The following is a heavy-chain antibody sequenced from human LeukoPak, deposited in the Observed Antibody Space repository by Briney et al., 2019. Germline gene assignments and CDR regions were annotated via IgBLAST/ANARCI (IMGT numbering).Heavy chain of an antibody. CDR3: ARVTGYVMEDYFDY. V-gene: IGHV4-59*01. J-gene: IGHJ4*02. Sequence: SSETLSLTCTVSGGSFSSSYWSWIRQPPGKGLEWIGYVYYRGSSTYNPSLKSRVTISVDTSKNQFSLRLSSVTAADTAVYYCARVTGYVMEDYFDYWGQGTLVTVSS. D-gene: IGHD6-13*01. CDR1: GGSFSSSY. CDR2: VYYRGSS.